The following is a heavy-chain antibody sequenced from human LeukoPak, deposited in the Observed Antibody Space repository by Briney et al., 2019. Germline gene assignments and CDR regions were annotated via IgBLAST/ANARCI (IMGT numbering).Heavy chain of an antibody. CDR2: MNPNSGNT. CDR3: ARTYYYDSSGYVRLAFDI. CDR1: GYTFTSYD. D-gene: IGHD3-22*01. Sequence: ASVKVSCKASGYTFTSYDINWVRQATGQGLEWMGWMNPNSGNTGYAQKFQGRVTMTRNTSISTAYMELSSLRSEGTAVYYCARTYYYDSSGYVRLAFDIWGQGTMVTVSS. V-gene: IGHV1-8*01. J-gene: IGHJ3*02.